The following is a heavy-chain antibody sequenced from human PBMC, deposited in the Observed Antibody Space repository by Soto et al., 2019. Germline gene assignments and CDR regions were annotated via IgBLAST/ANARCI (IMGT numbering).Heavy chain of an antibody. V-gene: IGHV5-10-1*01. CDR2: IDPSDSYT. D-gene: IGHD2-2*01. CDR1: GYSFTSYW. CDR3: AIHPSDIVVVPAAKGDYYYYGMDV. J-gene: IGHJ6*02. Sequence: PGESLKISCKGSGYSFTSYWISWVRQMPGKGLEWMGRIDPSDSYTNYSPSFQGHVTISADKSISTAYLQWSSLKASDTAMYYCAIHPSDIVVVPAAKGDYYYYGMDVWGQGTTVTVSS.